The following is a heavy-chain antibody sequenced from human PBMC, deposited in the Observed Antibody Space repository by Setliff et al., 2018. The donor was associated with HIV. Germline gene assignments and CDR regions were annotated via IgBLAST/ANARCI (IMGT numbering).Heavy chain of an antibody. CDR2: ISSSSSTI. D-gene: IGHD3-10*01. CDR1: GFIVNNFE. V-gene: IGHV3-48*01. CDR3: ASSGSGSYINWFGP. Sequence: GGSLRLSCAASGFIVNNFEMNWVRQAPGKGLEWVSYISSSSSTIYYADSVKGRFTISRDNAKNSVHLQMTSLRAEDTAVYYCASSGSGSYINWFGPWGQGTLVTVSS. J-gene: IGHJ5*02.